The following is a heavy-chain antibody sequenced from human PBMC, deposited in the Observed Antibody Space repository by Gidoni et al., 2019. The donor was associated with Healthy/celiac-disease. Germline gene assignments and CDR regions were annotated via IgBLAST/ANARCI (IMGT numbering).Heavy chain of an antibody. D-gene: IGHD6-6*01. CDR1: GFTFSSYA. CDR2: ISGSGGST. J-gene: IGHJ6*02. CDR3: AKISGGYSSSEFMAYYGMDV. Sequence: EVQLLESGGGLVQPGGSLRLSCAASGFTFSSYAMSWVRQAPGKGLEWVSAISGSGGSTYYADSVKGRFTISRDNSKNTLYLQMNSLRAEDTAVYYCAKISGGYSSSEFMAYYGMDVWGQGTTVTVSS. V-gene: IGHV3-23*01.